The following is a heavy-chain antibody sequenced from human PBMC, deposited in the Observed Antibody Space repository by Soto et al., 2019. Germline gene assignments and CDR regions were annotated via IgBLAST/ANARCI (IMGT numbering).Heavy chain of an antibody. J-gene: IGHJ6*02. CDR1: GFTFSRYG. CDR2: ISYDGSNK. CDR3: AKDHGSGRVVVVAATLEYYYYGMDV. Sequence: GGSLRLSCAASGFTFSRYGMHWVRQAPGKGLEWVAVISYDGSNKYYADSVKGRFTISRDNSKNTLYLQMNSLRAEDTAVYYCAKDHGSGRVVVVAATLEYYYYGMDVWGQGTTVTVSS. D-gene: IGHD2-15*01. V-gene: IGHV3-30*18.